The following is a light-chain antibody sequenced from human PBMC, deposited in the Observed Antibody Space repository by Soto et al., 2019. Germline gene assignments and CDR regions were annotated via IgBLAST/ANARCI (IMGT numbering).Light chain of an antibody. Sequence: SVLTQSPGTLSLSPGERATLSCRPSQTVTRSYLAWYQHKPGQAPRLLISGISRRAPGIPDRFSGDGSGTDFTLTISRLEPEDYAVYYCHQYDGSPITFGQGTRLEIK. CDR3: HQYDGSPIT. CDR2: GIS. CDR1: QTVTRSY. J-gene: IGKJ5*01. V-gene: IGKV3-20*01.